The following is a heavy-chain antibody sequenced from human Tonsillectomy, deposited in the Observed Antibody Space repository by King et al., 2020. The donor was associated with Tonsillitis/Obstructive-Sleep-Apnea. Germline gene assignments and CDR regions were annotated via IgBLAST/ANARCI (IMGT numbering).Heavy chain of an antibody. CDR3: AKGYDFWSGYLGPGH. J-gene: IGHJ4*02. V-gene: IGHV3-30*18. CDR1: GFTFSSYG. D-gene: IGHD3-3*01. CDR2: ISYDGSNK. Sequence: VQLVESGGGVVQPGRSLRLSCAASGFTFSSYGMHWVRQAPGKGLEWVAVISYDGSNKYYADSVKGRFTISRDNSKNTLYLQMNSLRAEDTAVYYCAKGYDFWSGYLGPGHWGQGTLVTVSS.